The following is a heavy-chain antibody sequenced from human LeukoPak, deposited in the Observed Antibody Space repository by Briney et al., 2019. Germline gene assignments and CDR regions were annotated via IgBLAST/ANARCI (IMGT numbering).Heavy chain of an antibody. CDR1: GGSISSSSYY. J-gene: IGHJ4*02. CDR2: IYYSGNT. D-gene: IGHD1-1*01. Sequence: SETLSLTCTVPGGSISSSSYYSGWIRQPPGKGLEWIGNIYYSGNTYYNPSLKSRVTISVDTSKNQFSLSVTAADTAVYYCARHKREGGSLDKYYFDYWGQGTLVTVSS. V-gene: IGHV4-39*01. CDR3: ARHKREGGSLDKYYFDY.